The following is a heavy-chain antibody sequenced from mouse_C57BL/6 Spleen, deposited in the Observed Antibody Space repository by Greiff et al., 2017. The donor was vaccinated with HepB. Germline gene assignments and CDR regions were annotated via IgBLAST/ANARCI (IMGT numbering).Heavy chain of an antibody. Sequence: EVKLVESGPGLVKPSQSLSLTCSVPGYSITSGYYWNWIRQFPGNKLEWMGYISYDGSNNYNPSLKNRISITRDTSKNQFFLKLNSVTTEDTATYYCARDPISYYYPSDYWGQGTTLTVSS. CDR3: ARDPISYYYPSDY. D-gene: IGHD1-1*01. V-gene: IGHV3-6*01. CDR2: ISYDGSN. CDR1: GYSITSGYY. J-gene: IGHJ2*01.